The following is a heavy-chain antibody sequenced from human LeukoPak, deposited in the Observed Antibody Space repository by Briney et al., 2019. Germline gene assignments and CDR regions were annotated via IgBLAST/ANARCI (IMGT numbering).Heavy chain of an antibody. V-gene: IGHV3-30*04. Sequence: PGGSLRLSCAASGFTFSTYAMHWVRQAPGKGLEWVAFISYDGSDKYHADSAKGRFTISRDNSKNTMYLQMNSLRAEDTAVYYCAKRIQSAMAMGYWGQGTLVTVSS. CDR3: AKRIQSAMAMGY. J-gene: IGHJ4*02. CDR2: ISYDGSDK. D-gene: IGHD5-18*01. CDR1: GFTFSTYA.